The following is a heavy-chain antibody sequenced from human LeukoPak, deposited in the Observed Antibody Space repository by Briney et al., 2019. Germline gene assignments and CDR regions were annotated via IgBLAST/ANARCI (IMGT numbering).Heavy chain of an antibody. D-gene: IGHD5-24*01. J-gene: IGHJ4*02. CDR3: AIIDHPDGRVY. CDR1: GYPFTTSW. CDR2: IYAGNSDA. Sequence: GESLKISCQGFGYPFTTSWIGWVRQLPGKGLEWTAIIYAGNSDAKYSPSFQGQVSISTDRSISTAYLHWSSLKASDTAIYYCAIIDHPDGRVYWGQGTLVTVSS. V-gene: IGHV5-51*01.